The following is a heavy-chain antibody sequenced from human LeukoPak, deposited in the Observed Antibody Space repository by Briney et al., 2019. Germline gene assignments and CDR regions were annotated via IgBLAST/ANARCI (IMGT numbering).Heavy chain of an antibody. D-gene: IGHD7-27*01. V-gene: IGHV1-69*13. CDR2: IIPIFGTA. Sequence: SVKVSCKASGGTFSSYAISWVRQAPGQGLEWMGGIIPIFGTANYAQKFQGRVTITADESTSTAYMELSSLRSEDTAVYYCASDATGEYYFDYWGQGTLVTVPS. CDR3: ASDATGEYYFDY. CDR1: GGTFSSYA. J-gene: IGHJ4*02.